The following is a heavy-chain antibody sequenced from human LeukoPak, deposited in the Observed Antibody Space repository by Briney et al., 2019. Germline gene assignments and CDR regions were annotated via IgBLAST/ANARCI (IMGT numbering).Heavy chain of an antibody. J-gene: IGHJ6*03. V-gene: IGHV3-21*01. CDR3: ARDKGHRGTYSSSSGGYMDV. CDR2: ISSSSRYI. Sequence: GSLRLSCAASGFTFSGYSMNWVRQAPGKGLEWVSSISSSSRYIYYADSVKGRFTISRDNAKNSLYLQMNSLRAEDTAVYYCARDKGHRGTYSSSSGGYMDVWGKGTTVTVSS. CDR1: GFTFSGYS. D-gene: IGHD6-6*01.